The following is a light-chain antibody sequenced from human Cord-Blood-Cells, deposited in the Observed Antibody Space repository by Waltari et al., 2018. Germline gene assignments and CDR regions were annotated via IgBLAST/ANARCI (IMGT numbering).Light chain of an antibody. CDR1: QVISSY. Sequence: VFWMNQSPSFLPASTGDRVTNSCRMSQVISSYLVWYQQKPVKDPEFLIYAASTLQSGVPSGFSDSGSGTYFTLTICYLQSEDDATYYCQLYYSFPLTYGGGTKGEIK. J-gene: IGKJ4*01. CDR3: QLYYSFPLT. CDR2: AAS. V-gene: IGKV1D-8*01.